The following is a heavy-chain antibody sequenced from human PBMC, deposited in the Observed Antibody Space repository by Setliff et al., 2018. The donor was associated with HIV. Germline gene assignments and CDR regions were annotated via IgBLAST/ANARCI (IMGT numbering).Heavy chain of an antibody. D-gene: IGHD3-16*01. J-gene: IGHJ6*03. CDR3: ARSGGIGNYHWDV. V-gene: IGHV3-21*01. Sequence: GGSLRLFCVASGFTFSSYCMDWFRQAPGKGLEWVSSISYGSTYIYQSDSVRGRFTISRDDAKKSLYLQMNSLGAEDTAVYYCARSGGIGNYHWDVWGKGTTVTVSS. CDR1: GFTFSSYC. CDR2: ISYGSTYI.